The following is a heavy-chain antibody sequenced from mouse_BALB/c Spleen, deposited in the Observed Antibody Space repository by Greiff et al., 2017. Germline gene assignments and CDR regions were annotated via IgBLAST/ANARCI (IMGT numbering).Heavy chain of an antibody. D-gene: IGHD2-1*01. V-gene: IGHV5-12-1*01. CDR1: GFAFSSYD. Sequence: EVHLVESGGGLVKPGGSLKLSCAASGFAFSSYDMSWVRQTPEKRLEWVAYISSGGGSTYYPDTVKGRFTISRDNAKNTLYLQMSSLKSEDTAMYYCARHGDYGNYVSWFAYWGQGTLVTVSA. J-gene: IGHJ3*01. CDR3: ARHGDYGNYVSWFAY. CDR2: ISSGGGST.